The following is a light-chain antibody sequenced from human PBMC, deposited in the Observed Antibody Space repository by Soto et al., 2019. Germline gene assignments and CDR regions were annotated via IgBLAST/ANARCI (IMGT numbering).Light chain of an antibody. J-gene: IGLJ2*01. Sequence: QSALTQPASVSGSPGQSITISCAGTSSDVGGYNYVSWYQQHPGKVPRLIISDVNKRPSGVSDRFSGSKSGNTASLTISGLQAEDEAEYYCASFTRSVTVVFGGGTKLNVL. CDR3: ASFTRSVTVV. V-gene: IGLV2-14*03. CDR2: DVN. CDR1: SSDVGGYNY.